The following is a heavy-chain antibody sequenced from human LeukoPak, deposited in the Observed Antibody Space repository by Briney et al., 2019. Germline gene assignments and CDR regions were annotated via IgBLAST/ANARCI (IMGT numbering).Heavy chain of an antibody. CDR3: ARHSLKCYYYMDV. J-gene: IGHJ6*03. CDR1: GGSISRYC. V-gene: IGHV4-4*09. Sequence: PSETLSLTYTLSGGSISRYCWSWIRQPPGKGLEWIGYIYTSGSTNYNPSLKGRVTISVDTSKNQFSLKLSSVTAADTAVYYCARHSLKCYYYMDVWGKGTTVTVS. D-gene: IGHD6-13*01. CDR2: IYTSGST.